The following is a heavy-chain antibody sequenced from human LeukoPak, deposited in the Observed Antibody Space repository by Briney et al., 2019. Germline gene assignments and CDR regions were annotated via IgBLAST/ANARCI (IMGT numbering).Heavy chain of an antibody. J-gene: IGHJ4*02. CDR1: GYTFTSYD. D-gene: IGHD5-12*01. CDR3: ARVARRGLPDY. V-gene: IGHV1-8*01. Sequence: ASVTVSCKASGYTFTSYDINWVRQAPGQGLEWMGWMNPNSGNTGYAQKFQGRVTMTRNTSISTAYMELSSLRSEDTAVYYCARVARRGLPDYWGQGTLVTVSS. CDR2: MNPNSGNT.